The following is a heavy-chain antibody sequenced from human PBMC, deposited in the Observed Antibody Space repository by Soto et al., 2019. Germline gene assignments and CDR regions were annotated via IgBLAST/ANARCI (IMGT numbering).Heavy chain of an antibody. V-gene: IGHV3-21*01. CDR1: GFTFSSYS. CDR3: ARDRSGYDLGAFDY. D-gene: IGHD5-12*01. Sequence: GGSLRLSCAASGFTFSSYSMNWVRQAPGKGLEWVSSISSSSSYIYYADSVKGRFTISRDNAKNSLYLQMNSLRAEDTAVYYCARDRSGYDLGAFDYWGQGTLVTVSS. J-gene: IGHJ4*02. CDR2: ISSSSSYI.